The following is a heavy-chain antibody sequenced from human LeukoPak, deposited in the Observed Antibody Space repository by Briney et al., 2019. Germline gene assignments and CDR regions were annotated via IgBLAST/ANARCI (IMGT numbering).Heavy chain of an antibody. D-gene: IGHD6-6*01. CDR3: ARGKSIAARPPLDY. Sequence: SVKVSCKASGYTFTSYDINWVRQATGQGLEWMGGIIPIFGTANYAQKFQGRVTITTDESTSTAYMELSSLRSEDTAVYYCARGKSIAARPPLDYWGQGTLVTVSS. CDR2: IIPIFGTA. CDR1: GYTFTSYD. J-gene: IGHJ4*02. V-gene: IGHV1-69*05.